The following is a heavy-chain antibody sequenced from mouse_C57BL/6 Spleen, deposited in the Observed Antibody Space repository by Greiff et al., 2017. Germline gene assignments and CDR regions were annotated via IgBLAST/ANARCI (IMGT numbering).Heavy chain of an antibody. V-gene: IGHV6-3*01. CDR3: TVYDYDGFAY. J-gene: IGHJ3*01. D-gene: IGHD2-4*01. CDR1: GFTFSNYW. Sequence: EVKLVESGGGLVQPGGSMKLSCVASGFTFSNYWMNWVRQSPEKGLEWVAQIRLKSDNYATHYAESVKGRFTISRDDSKSSVYLQMNNVRAEDTRIYYCTVYDYDGFAYWGQGTLVTVSA. CDR2: IRLKSDNYAT.